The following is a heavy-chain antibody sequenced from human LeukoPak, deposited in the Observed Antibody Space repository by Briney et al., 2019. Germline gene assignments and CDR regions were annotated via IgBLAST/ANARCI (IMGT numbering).Heavy chain of an antibody. CDR3: ARTRTGCSSTSCGGWFDP. V-gene: IGHV4-34*01. J-gene: IGHJ5*02. CDR1: GGSFSGNY. Sequence: SETLSLTCAVYGGSFSGNYWSWIRQPPGRGLEWLGEIHHSGSTIYNLSLKSRVTVSVDTSKNQFSLKLSSVTAADTAVYYCARTRTGCSSTSCGGWFDPWGQGTLVTVSS. CDR2: IHHSGST. D-gene: IGHD2-2*01.